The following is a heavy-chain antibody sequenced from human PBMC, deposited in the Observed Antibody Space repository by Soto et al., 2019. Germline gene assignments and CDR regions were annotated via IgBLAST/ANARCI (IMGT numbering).Heavy chain of an antibody. Sequence: ASVKVSCKASGYTFTGYYMHWVRQAPGQGLEWMGWINPNSGGTNYAQKFQGRVTMTRDTSISTAYMELSRLRSDDTAVYYCARDSITIFGVVIMGGMDVWGQGTTVTVSS. CDR2: INPNSGGT. D-gene: IGHD3-3*01. J-gene: IGHJ6*02. CDR3: ARDSITIFGVVIMGGMDV. V-gene: IGHV1-2*02. CDR1: GYTFTGYY.